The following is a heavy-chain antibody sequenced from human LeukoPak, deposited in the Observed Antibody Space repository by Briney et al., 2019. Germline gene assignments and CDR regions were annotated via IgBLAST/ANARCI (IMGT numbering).Heavy chain of an antibody. Sequence: ASVKVPCKASGYTFTSYGISWVRQAPGQGLEWMGWISAYNGNTNYAQKLQGRVTMTTDTSTSTAYMELRSLRSDDTAVYYCARSVVVVAATGGDGSGRDWGQGTLVTVSS. J-gene: IGHJ4*02. CDR3: ARSVVVVAATGGDGSGRD. CDR1: GYTFTSYG. V-gene: IGHV1-18*01. D-gene: IGHD2-15*01. CDR2: ISAYNGNT.